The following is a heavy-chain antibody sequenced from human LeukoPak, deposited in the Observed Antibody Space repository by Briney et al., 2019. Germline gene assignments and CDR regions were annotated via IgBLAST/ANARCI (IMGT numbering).Heavy chain of an antibody. CDR2: INHSGYT. J-gene: IGHJ4*02. CDR1: GVPFNDYY. D-gene: IGHD4-17*01. Sequence: SETLSLTCAVSGVPFNDYYWSWVRQTPGRGLGWIGEINHSGYTNDSPSLKSRVTLSIDTSRKQFSLNLRSVTVADTGIYYCTRMTTGHDYWGQGTLVTVSS. CDR3: TRMTTGHDY. V-gene: IGHV4-34*01.